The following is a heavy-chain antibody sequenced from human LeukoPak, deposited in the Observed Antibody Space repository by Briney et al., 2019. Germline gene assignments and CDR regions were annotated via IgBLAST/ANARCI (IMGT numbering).Heavy chain of an antibody. CDR1: GGSISSGGYY. J-gene: IGHJ4*02. V-gene: IGHV4-61*08. D-gene: IGHD2-2*01. CDR3: ARSYCSSISCYSYFDY. Sequence: SETLSLTCTVSGGSISSGGYYWSWIRQHPGKGLEWIGYIYYSGSTNYNPSLKSRVTMSVDTSKNQFSLRLSSVTAADTAVYYCARSYCSSISCYSYFDYWGQGTLVTVSS. CDR2: IYYSGST.